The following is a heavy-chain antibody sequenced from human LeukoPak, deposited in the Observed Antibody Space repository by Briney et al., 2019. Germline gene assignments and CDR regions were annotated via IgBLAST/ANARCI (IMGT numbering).Heavy chain of an antibody. CDR1: GFTFSNYA. V-gene: IGHV3-30*04. J-gene: IGHJ4*02. Sequence: GGSLRLSCAASGFTFSNYAMHWVRQAPGKGLEWVAVISYDGSNKYHADSVKGRFTISRDNSKNTLYLQMNSLRAEDTAVYYCARAPIAVAGQFDYWGQGTLVTVSS. CDR3: ARAPIAVAGQFDY. CDR2: ISYDGSNK. D-gene: IGHD6-19*01.